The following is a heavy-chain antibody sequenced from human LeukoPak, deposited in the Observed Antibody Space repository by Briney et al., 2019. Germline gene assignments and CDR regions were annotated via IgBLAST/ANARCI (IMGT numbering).Heavy chain of an antibody. CDR3: ATHDYGDYGLDY. D-gene: IGHD4-17*01. CDR1: GFTFSSYA. V-gene: IGHV3-23*01. J-gene: IGHJ4*02. Sequence: PGGSLRLSCAASGFTFSSYATSWVRQAPGKGLEWVSTISGSGGSTYYADSVKGRFTISRDNSKNTLYLQMNSLRAEDTAIYHCATHDYGDYGLDYWGQGTLVTVSS. CDR2: ISGSGGST.